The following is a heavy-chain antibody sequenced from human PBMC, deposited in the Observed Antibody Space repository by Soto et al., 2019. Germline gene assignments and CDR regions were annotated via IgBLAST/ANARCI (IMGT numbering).Heavy chain of an antibody. Sequence: QVQLQQWGAGLLKPSETLSLTCAVYGGSFSGYYWSWIRQPPGKGLEWIGEINHSGSTNYNPSLKSRVTLSVDTSKNQFSLKLSSVTAADTAVYYCARVGADCGGDCFDYWGQGTLVTVSS. CDR1: GGSFSGYY. CDR3: ARVGADCGGDCFDY. D-gene: IGHD2-21*01. V-gene: IGHV4-34*01. J-gene: IGHJ4*02. CDR2: INHSGST.